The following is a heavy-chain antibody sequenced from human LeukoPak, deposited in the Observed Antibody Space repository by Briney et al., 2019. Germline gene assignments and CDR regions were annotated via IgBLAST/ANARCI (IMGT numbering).Heavy chain of an antibody. V-gene: IGHV3-48*03. CDR2: ISSSGSII. CDR1: GFTFSSYE. D-gene: IGHD6-13*01. J-gene: IGHJ5*02. CDR3: ARDREVGSSWSSHWFDP. Sequence: GGSLRLSCAASGFTFSSYEMNWVRQAPGKGLEWVSYISSSGSIIYYADSVKGRFTISRDNAKNSLYLQMNSLRAEDTAVYYCARDREVGSSWSSHWFDPWGQGTLVTVSS.